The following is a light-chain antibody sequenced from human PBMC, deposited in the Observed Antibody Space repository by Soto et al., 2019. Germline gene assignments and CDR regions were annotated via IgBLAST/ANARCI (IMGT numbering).Light chain of an antibody. CDR3: QQRSNWH. CDR2: DAS. V-gene: IGKV3-11*01. J-gene: IGKJ4*01. CDR1: QSVSSY. Sequence: EIVLTQSPATLSLSPGERATLSCRASQSVSSYLAWYQQKPGQAPRLLIYDASNRATGIPARFSGSGSGTDFTLTISSLEPEDFAVYYCQQRSNWHFGGGTKVEI.